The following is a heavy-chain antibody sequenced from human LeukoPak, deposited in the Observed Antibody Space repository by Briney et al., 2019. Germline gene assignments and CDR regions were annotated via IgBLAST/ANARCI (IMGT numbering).Heavy chain of an antibody. D-gene: IGHD2-15*01. V-gene: IGHV1-69*04. J-gene: IGHJ5*02. CDR3: ARGYCSGGSCYWGRWFDP. Sequence: SVKVSCKASGGTFSSYAISWVRQAPGQGLEWMGRIIPILGIANYAQKFQGRVMITADKSTSTAYMELSSLRSEDTAVYYCARGYCSGGSCYWGRWFDPWGQGTLVTVSS. CDR1: GGTFSSYA. CDR2: IIPILGIA.